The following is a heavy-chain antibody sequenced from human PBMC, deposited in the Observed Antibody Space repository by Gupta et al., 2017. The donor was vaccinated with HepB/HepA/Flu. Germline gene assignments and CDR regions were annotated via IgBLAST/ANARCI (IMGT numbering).Heavy chain of an antibody. CDR3: TMGIGHTHFDL. CDR2: IKTKTIGWT. CDR1: RFGFCDAW. Sequence: EVQLVESGGGLVKPGGSLRLSCSVSRFGFCDAWLSWIRHVPGKGLEWVALIKTKTIGWTDYAAPVKGRFTISRDDSKSTLYLQMNSLRNEDTGLYYCTMGIGHTHFDLWGQETLVTVSS. V-gene: IGHV3-15*01. D-gene: IGHD2-21*01. J-gene: IGHJ4*02.